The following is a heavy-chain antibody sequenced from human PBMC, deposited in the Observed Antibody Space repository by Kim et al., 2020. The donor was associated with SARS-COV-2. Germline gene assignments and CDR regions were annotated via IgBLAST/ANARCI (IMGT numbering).Heavy chain of an antibody. D-gene: IGHD6-6*01. CDR2: ISSSGSTI. Sequence: GGSLRLSCAASGFTFSSYEMNWVRQAPGKGLEWVSYISSSGSTIYYADSVKGRFTISRDNAKNSLYLQMNSLRAEDTAVYYCARDGHPPIAARPTYYYGMDVWGQGTTVTVSS. CDR1: GFTFSSYE. CDR3: ARDGHPPIAARPTYYYGMDV. J-gene: IGHJ6*02. V-gene: IGHV3-48*03.